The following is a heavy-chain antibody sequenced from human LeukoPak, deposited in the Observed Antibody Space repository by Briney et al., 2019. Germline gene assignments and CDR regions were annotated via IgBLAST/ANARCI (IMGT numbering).Heavy chain of an antibody. D-gene: IGHD3-10*01. CDR2: IYSGGNT. Sequence: PGGSLRLSCAASGFSVSNTYMSWVRQAPGKGLEWVSIIYSGGNTYYADSVKGRFTISRDNSKNTLYLQMNRLRPEDTAVYYCARGRFYAMDVWGPGTTVTVSS. J-gene: IGHJ6*02. CDR1: GFSVSNTY. CDR3: ARGRFYAMDV. V-gene: IGHV3-53*01.